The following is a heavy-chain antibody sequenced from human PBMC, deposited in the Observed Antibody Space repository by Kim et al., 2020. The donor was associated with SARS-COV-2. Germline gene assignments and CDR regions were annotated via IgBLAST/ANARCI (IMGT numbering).Heavy chain of an antibody. Sequence: SETLSLTCTVSGGSISSSSYYWGWIRQPPGKGLEWIGSIYYSGSTYYNPSLKSRVTISVDTSKNQFSLKLSSVTAADTAVYYCKSRDSSWYENKLDYWGQGTLVTVSS. CDR3: KSRDSSWYENKLDY. CDR1: GGSISSSSYY. V-gene: IGHV4-39*01. CDR2: IYYSGST. D-gene: IGHD6-13*01. J-gene: IGHJ4*02.